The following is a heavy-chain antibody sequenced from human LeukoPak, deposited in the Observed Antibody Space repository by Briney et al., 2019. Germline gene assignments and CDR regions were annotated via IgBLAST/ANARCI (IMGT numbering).Heavy chain of an antibody. Sequence: GGSLRLSCSASGFTFSTYSMTWVRQTPGKGLEWISYMSGDGKSIFYADSVRGRFTISRDNAKNSLYLQMNSLRDEDTAVYYCIVVVVAAKYYFDYWGQGTLVTVSS. D-gene: IGHD2-15*01. J-gene: IGHJ4*02. CDR2: MSGDGKSI. V-gene: IGHV3-48*02. CDR1: GFTFSTYS. CDR3: IVVVVAAKYYFDY.